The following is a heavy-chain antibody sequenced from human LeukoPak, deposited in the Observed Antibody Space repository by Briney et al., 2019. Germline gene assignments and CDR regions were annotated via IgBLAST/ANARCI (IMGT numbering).Heavy chain of an antibody. J-gene: IGHJ4*02. CDR1: GDSVSSNSAA. D-gene: IGHD3-22*01. V-gene: IGHV6-1*01. CDR3: ATPLDYFDGSGYHQGGD. CDR2: TYYRSKWYN. Sequence: SQTLSLTCAISGDSVSSNSAAWNWIRRSPSRGLEWLGRTYYRSKWYNDYAISVRSRITFNPDTSNNQFSLQLISVTPEDTAVYYCATPLDYFDGSGYHQGGDWGQGTLVTVSS.